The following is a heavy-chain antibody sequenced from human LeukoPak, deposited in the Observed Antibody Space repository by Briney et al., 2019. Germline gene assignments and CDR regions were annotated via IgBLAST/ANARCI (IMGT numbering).Heavy chain of an antibody. V-gene: IGHV3-23*01. Sequence: GGSLRLSCAASGFTFSTYAMSWVRQAPGKGLEWVSAISGGGGSTFYADSVQGRFTISRDNSKNTLYLQMNSLRAEDTAIYYCAKGDCSGGDCYSGFDYWGQGTLVTVSS. CDR2: ISGGGGST. CDR3: AKGDCSGGDCYSGFDY. J-gene: IGHJ4*02. CDR1: GFTFSTYA. D-gene: IGHD2-15*01.